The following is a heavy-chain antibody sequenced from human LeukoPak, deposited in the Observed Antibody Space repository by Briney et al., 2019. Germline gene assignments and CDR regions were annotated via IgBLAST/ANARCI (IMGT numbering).Heavy chain of an antibody. V-gene: IGHV3-64*01. Sequence: QPGGSLRLSCAASGFTFSSYAMHWVRQAPGKGLEYVSAISSNGGSTYYANSVKGRFTISRDNSKNTLYLQMGSLRAEDMAVYYCARERPGAFDIWGQGTMVTVSS. CDR3: ARERPGAFDI. CDR2: ISSNGGST. CDR1: GFTFSSYA. J-gene: IGHJ3*02.